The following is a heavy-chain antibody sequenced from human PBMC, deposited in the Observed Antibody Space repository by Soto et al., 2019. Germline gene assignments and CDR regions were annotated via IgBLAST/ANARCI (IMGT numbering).Heavy chain of an antibody. D-gene: IGHD2-8*01. J-gene: IGHJ5*02. V-gene: IGHV1-69*01. CDR1: GGTFVSSA. CDR2: IIPILGTT. CDR3: AKKNPHGDSNKAWLDP. Sequence: QVQLLQSGTELREPGSSVTISFTPSGGTFVSSAFAWVRQAPGGRIEWMGGIIPILGTTKYAEKFLGRLTIRADDSSRTAYLELSRLTVDDTAVYFCAKKNPHGDSNKAWLDPWGQGSLVTVST.